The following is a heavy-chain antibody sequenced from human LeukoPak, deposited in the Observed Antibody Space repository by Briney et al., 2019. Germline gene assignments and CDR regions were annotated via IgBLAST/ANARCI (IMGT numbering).Heavy chain of an antibody. J-gene: IGHJ4*02. D-gene: IGHD5-18*01. CDR1: GFIFSNYW. V-gene: IGHV3-7*01. Sequence: GGSLRLSCAASGFIFSNYWMSWVRQAPGKGLEWVANIKQDGSEKYYVDSVKGRFTISRDNAKNSLYLQMNSLRAEDTAVYYCARARYSYGYWAYFDYWGQGTLVTVSS. CDR2: IKQDGSEK. CDR3: ARARYSYGYWAYFDY.